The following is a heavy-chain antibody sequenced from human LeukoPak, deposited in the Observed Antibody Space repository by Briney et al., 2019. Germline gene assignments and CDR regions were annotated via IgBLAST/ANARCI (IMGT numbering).Heavy chain of an antibody. CDR1: GYTFTSYD. CDR3: ARGRYFDWLGSYNWFDP. Sequence: SVKVSCKASGYTFTSYDINWVRQATGQGLEWMGWMNPNSGNTGYAQKFQGRVTMTRNTSISTAYMELRSLRSEDTAVYYCARGRYFDWLGSYNWFDPWGQGTLVTVSS. V-gene: IGHV1-8*01. D-gene: IGHD3-9*01. J-gene: IGHJ5*02. CDR2: MNPNSGNT.